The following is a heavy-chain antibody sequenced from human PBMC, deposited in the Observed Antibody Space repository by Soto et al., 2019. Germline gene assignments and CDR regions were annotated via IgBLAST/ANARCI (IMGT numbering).Heavy chain of an antibody. CDR1: GGSIRTRTNY. CDR2: TYDSVNT. Sequence: QVQLPESGPGLVKPSQTLSLTCSVSGGSIRTRTNYWSWIRQHPVKGLEWIASTYDSVNTYFNPSLERRTTISVDTFDDRFSLKVTSVTAADTAVYYCARGVRVGDRRIWYFDLWCRGTLVTVSS. V-gene: IGHV4-31*03. J-gene: IGHJ2*01. D-gene: IGHD3-3*01. CDR3: ARGVRVGDRRIWYFDL.